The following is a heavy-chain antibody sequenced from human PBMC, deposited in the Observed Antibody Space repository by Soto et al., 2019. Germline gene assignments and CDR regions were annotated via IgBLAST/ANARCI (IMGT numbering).Heavy chain of an antibody. V-gene: IGHV3-30*15. J-gene: IGHJ4*02. CDR1: GFTFTSYG. D-gene: IGHD3-16*02. Sequence: GGSPRLSCEASGFTFTSYGMHWVRQATGKGLEWVAVISYDGINEYYADSVKGRFTISRDNSKNTLFLQMSSLRVEDTAVYYCARDRLRLGELSLIGYFDYWGEGTLVTGSS. CDR2: ISYDGINE. CDR3: ARDRLRLGELSLIGYFDY.